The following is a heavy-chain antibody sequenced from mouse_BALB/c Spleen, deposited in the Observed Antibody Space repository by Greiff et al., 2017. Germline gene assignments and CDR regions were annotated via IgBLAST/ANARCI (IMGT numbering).Heavy chain of an antibody. V-gene: IGHV1-5*01. CDR3: TRFYYGSIYAMDY. CDR2: IYPGNSDT. J-gene: IGHJ4*01. Sequence: EVQLQQSGTVLARPGASVKMSCKASGYSFTSYWMHWVKQRPGQGLEWIGAIYPGNSDTSYNQKFKGKAKLTAVTSASTAYMELSSLTNEDSAVYYCTRFYYGSIYAMDYWGQGTSVTVSS. CDR1: GYSFTSYW. D-gene: IGHD1-1*01.